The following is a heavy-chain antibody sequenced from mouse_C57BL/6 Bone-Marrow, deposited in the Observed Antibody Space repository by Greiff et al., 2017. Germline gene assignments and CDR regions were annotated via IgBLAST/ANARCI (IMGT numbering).Heavy chain of an antibody. J-gene: IGHJ1*03. D-gene: IGHD2-1*01. CDR2: SRNKANDYTT. V-gene: IGHV7-1*01. CDR1: GFTFSDFY. Sequence: EVKLLESGGGLVQSGRSLRLSCATSGFTFSDFYMAWVRQAPGKGLEWIAASRNKANDYTTEYSASVKGRFIVSTDTSQSILYLQRNALRAEDTAIDYGGRVPVSDDGIYWYFDVWGTGTTVTVSS. CDR3: GRVPVSDDGIYWYFDV.